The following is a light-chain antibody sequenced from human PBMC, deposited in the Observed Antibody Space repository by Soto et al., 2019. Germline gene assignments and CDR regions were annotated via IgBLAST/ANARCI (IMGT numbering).Light chain of an antibody. J-gene: IGLJ1*01. V-gene: IGLV2-14*01. CDR1: SSDVGGYNY. Sequence: QSALTQPASVSGSPGQSITISCTGTSSDVGGYNYVSWYQQHPGKAPKLMIYDVSNRPSGVSNRFSGSKSGNTASLTISGLQAEDEADYYCSSYTSSSPLFGTGTQLTVL. CDR2: DVS. CDR3: SSYTSSSPL.